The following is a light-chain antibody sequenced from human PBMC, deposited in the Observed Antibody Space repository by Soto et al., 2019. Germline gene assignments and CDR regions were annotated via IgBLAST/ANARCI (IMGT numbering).Light chain of an antibody. Sequence: EIVLTQSPGTLSLYPGERATLSCRASQSVTSNYLAWYQQKPGQAPRLLIYGTSSRATGIPDRFSGSGSGTDFTLTISRLEPEDFAVFYCQQYGSSITFGQGTLLEIK. CDR2: GTS. CDR1: QSVTSNY. J-gene: IGKJ5*01. CDR3: QQYGSSIT. V-gene: IGKV3-20*01.